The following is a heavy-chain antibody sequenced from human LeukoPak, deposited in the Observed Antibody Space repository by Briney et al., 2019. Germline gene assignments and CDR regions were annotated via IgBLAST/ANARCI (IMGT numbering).Heavy chain of an antibody. CDR3: ATEVGGTVTTVFDY. J-gene: IGHJ4*02. Sequence: ASVKVSCKVSGYTLTELSMHWVRQAPGKGLEWMGGFDPEDGETIYAQKFQGRVTMTEDISTDTAYMELSSLRSEDTAVYYCATEVGGTVTTVFDYWGQGTLVTVSS. D-gene: IGHD4-17*01. CDR1: GYTLTELS. V-gene: IGHV1-24*01. CDR2: FDPEDGET.